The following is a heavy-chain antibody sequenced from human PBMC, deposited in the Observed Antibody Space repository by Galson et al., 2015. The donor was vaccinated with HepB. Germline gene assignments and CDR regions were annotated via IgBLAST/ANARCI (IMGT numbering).Heavy chain of an antibody. CDR3: TTVGGGNDFWSGYYIGYDYYYHMDV. J-gene: IGHJ6*03. CDR2: IKSKTDGGTT. D-gene: IGHD3-3*01. CDR1: GITFSNAW. Sequence: SLRLSCAVSGITFSNAWMNWVRQAPGKGLEWVGRIKSKTDGGTTDYAAPVKGRFTIARDDSKNTLYLQMNSLATQDTAVYYCTTVGGGNDFWSGYYIGYDYYYHMDVWGKGTTVTVSS. V-gene: IGHV3-15*07.